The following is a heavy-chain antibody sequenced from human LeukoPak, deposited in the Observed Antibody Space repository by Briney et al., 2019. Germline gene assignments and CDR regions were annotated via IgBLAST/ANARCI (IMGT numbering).Heavy chain of an antibody. V-gene: IGHV4-34*01. CDR3: ARDSGTTGEVKFDP. D-gene: IGHD3-10*01. J-gene: IGHJ5*02. CDR1: GGSFSGYY. Sequence: SETLSLTCAVYGGSFSGYYWSWIRQPPGKGLEWIGEINHSGSTNYNPSLKSRVSMSVNTSKNQFSLKLSSVTAADTAVYYCARDSGTTGEVKFDPWGQGTLVTVSS. CDR2: INHSGST.